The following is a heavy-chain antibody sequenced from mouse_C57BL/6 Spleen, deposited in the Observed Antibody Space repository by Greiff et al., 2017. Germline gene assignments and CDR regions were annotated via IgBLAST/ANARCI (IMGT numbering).Heavy chain of an antibody. D-gene: IGHD2-5*01. CDR2: ISSGGSYT. CDR1: GFTFSSYG. CDR3: ARGGAYYSNYDAMDY. Sequence: EVHLVESGGDLVKPGGSLKLSCAASGFTFSSYGMSWVRQTPDKRLEWVATISSGGSYTYYPDSVKGRFTISRDNAKNTLYLQMSSLKSEDTAMYYCARGGAYYSNYDAMDYWGQGTSVTVSS. J-gene: IGHJ4*01. V-gene: IGHV5-6*01.